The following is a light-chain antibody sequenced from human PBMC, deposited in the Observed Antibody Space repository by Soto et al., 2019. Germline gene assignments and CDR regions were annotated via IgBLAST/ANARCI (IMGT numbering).Light chain of an antibody. CDR1: QSVSRTY. CDR3: QQYDRSPFT. V-gene: IGKV3-20*01. CDR2: GAS. J-gene: IGKJ5*01. Sequence: EIVLTQSPGTLSLSPGERATLSCRASQSVSRTYLAWYQQTPGQAPRLLIYGASNRATGVPDRFSGSGSGTDFTLTISGLEPEDFALYYCQQYDRSPFTFGQWTRLEIK.